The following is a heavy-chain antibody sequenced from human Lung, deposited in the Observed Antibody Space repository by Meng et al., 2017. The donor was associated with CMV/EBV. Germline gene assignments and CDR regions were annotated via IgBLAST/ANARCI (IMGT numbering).Heavy chain of an antibody. CDR2: ISYTGYI. Sequence: GSLRLSCTVSGASISSNYWSWSRRPPGKGLEYIGSISYTGYIEYNPSLKGRVTISLDTSKNHFSLKLTSVTAADTAMYYCAGPDDMGSSPHDPFDMWGQGTXVTVSS. D-gene: IGHD1-1*01. V-gene: IGHV4-59*01. J-gene: IGHJ3*02. CDR1: GASISSNY. CDR3: AGPDDMGSSPHDPFDM.